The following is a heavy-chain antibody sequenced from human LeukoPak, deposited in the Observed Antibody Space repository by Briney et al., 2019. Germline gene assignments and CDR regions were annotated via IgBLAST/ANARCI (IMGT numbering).Heavy chain of an antibody. J-gene: IGHJ4*02. CDR3: ARHCSSTSCHTGDY. V-gene: IGHV4-30-2*01. CDR2: IYHSGST. CDR1: GGSISSGGYY. D-gene: IGHD2-2*02. Sequence: PSETLSLTCTVSGGSISSGGYYWSWIRQPPGKGLEWIGYIYHSGSTYYNPSLKSRVTISVDRSKNQFSLKLSSVTAADTAVYYCARHCSSTSCHTGDYWGQGTLVTVSS.